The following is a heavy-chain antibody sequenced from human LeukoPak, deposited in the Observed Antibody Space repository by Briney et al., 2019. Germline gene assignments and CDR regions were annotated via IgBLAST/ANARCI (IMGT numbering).Heavy chain of an antibody. J-gene: IGHJ3*01. CDR3: ARDDEPPYDTKVLDAYDV. D-gene: IGHD3-22*01. CDR2: IRPNDGAT. V-gene: IGHV1-2*02. CDR1: GYTFTGYH. Sequence: ASVKVSCKASGYTFTGYHINWVRQAPGQGLEWVGWIRPNDGATKYAQNLQGRVTMSRDTSISTTYMELSSLTSDDTAIYYCARDDEPPYDTKVLDAYDVWGQGTMVTVSS.